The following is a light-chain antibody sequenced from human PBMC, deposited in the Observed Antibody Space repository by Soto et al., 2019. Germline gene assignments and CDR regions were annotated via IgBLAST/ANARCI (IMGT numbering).Light chain of an antibody. Sequence: VLTQSPETLSLSPGATAIISCRSSQPVDTYLAWYQLKPGQRPRLLIYGSSSGPFGIPARFSGSRSGTNCSLNNHRLGPEDFSVYFCQQCGRSPLTFGLGTRLDIK. V-gene: IGKV3-20*01. CDR1: QPVDTY. CDR3: QQCGRSPLT. J-gene: IGKJ5*01. CDR2: GSS.